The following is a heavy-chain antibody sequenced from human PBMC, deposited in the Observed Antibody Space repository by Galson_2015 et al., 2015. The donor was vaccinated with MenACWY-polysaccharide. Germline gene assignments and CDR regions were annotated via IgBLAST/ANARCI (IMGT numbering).Heavy chain of an antibody. Sequence: SLRLSCAASGFTFSDYYMSCIRQAPGRGLEWVSHISSSGTTIYYADSVKGRFTISRDNARNSLPLQMNSLRAEDTAVYYCARVRGSYSVDYWGQGTMVTVSS. J-gene: IGHJ3*01. CDR1: GFTFSDYY. V-gene: IGHV3-11*01. CDR2: ISSSGTTI. CDR3: ARVRGSYSVDY. D-gene: IGHD1-26*01.